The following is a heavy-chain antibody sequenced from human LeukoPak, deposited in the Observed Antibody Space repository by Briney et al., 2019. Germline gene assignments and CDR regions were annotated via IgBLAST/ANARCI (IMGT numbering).Heavy chain of an antibody. J-gene: IGHJ4*02. CDR3: ARGRDRSFDY. D-gene: IGHD1-14*01. CDR1: GVSISSNLW. CDR2: IHHSGSI. V-gene: IGHV4-4*02. Sequence: SETLSLTCAVSGVSISSNLWWTWVRQPPGKGLEWIAEIHHSGSINYNPSLKSRVTISVDKAKNQFSLNLNSVTAADTAVYYCARGRDRSFDYWGQGTLVTVSS.